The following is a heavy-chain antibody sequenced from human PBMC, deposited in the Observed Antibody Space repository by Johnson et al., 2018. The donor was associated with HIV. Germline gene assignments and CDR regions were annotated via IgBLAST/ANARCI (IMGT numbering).Heavy chain of an antibody. Sequence: QVQLVESGGGVVQPGRSLRLSCAASGFTFSTYGMHWVRQAPGKGLEWVAVTSYDGGNKYYADSVKGRLTISSDNSKNTVYLQMNSLRAEDTAVYYCARERDYYDSFWFDHDAFDIWGQGTMVTVSS. V-gene: IGHV3-30*19. D-gene: IGHD3-22*01. CDR2: TSYDGGNK. CDR3: ARERDYYDSFWFDHDAFDI. CDR1: GFTFSTYG. J-gene: IGHJ3*02.